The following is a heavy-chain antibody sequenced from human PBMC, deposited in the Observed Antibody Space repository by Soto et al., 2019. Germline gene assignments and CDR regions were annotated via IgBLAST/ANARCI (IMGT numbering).Heavy chain of an antibody. D-gene: IGHD3-10*01. CDR1: GFTFSSYA. Sequence: QVQLVESGGGVVQPGRSLRLSCAASGFTFSSYAMHWVRQAPGKGLEWVAVISYDGSNKYYADSVKGRFTISRDISKNTPYLQMNSLRAEDTAVYYCARAGGMDVWGQGTTVTVSS. CDR3: ARAGGMDV. V-gene: IGHV3-30-3*01. CDR2: ISYDGSNK. J-gene: IGHJ6*02.